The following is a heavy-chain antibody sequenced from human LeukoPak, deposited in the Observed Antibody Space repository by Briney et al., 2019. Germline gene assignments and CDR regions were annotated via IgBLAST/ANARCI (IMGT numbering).Heavy chain of an antibody. J-gene: IGHJ4*02. CDR1: DGSISSYY. CDR2: IYYSGST. Sequence: SETLSLTCTVSDGSISSYYWSWIRQPPGKGLEWIGYIYYSGSTNYNPSLKSRVTISVDTSKNQFSLKLSSVTAADTAVYYCASICSSTSCYDGGYWGQGTLVTVSS. CDR3: ASICSSTSCYDGGY. V-gene: IGHV4-59*01. D-gene: IGHD2-2*01.